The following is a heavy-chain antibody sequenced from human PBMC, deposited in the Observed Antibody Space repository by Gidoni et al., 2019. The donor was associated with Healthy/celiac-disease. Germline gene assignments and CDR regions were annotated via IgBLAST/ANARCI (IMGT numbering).Heavy chain of an antibody. V-gene: IGHV3-30-3*01. CDR2: ISYDGSNK. Sequence: QVQLVESGGGVVQPGRSLRLSCAASGFTFSSYAMHWVRQAPGKGLEWVAVISYDGSNKYYADSVKGRFTISRDNSKNTLYLQMNSLRAEDTAVYYCARGASDHFDYWGQGTLVTVSS. CDR3: ARGASDHFDY. CDR1: GFTFSSYA. J-gene: IGHJ4*02.